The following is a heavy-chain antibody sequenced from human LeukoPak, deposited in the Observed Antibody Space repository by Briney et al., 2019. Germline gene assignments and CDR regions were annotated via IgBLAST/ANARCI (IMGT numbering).Heavy chain of an antibody. V-gene: IGHV1-2*02. Sequence: ASVKVTCKASGYTFTDYFIHWVRQDPGQGLEWMGWIGPKRGDTSYSQKFQGRVTVTRDTSISTAYMELSRLRSDDTAVYYCGINRPGKALDIWGQGTMVTVSS. J-gene: IGHJ3*02. CDR1: GYTFTDYF. CDR2: IGPKRGDT. D-gene: IGHD3-10*01. CDR3: GINRPGKALDI.